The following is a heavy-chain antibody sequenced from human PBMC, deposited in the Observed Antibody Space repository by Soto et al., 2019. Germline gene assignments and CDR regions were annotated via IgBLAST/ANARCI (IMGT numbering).Heavy chain of an antibody. Sequence: QVQLQESGPGLVKPSQTLSLTCTVSGGSISSGGYYWSWIRQHPGKGLEWIGYIYYSGSTYYNPSLKGRLTISVDTSKNQFSMKLSSVTAADTAMYYCARMHDGVGYGMDVWGQGTTVTVSS. V-gene: IGHV4-31*03. CDR1: GGSISSGGYY. D-gene: IGHD4-17*01. J-gene: IGHJ6*02. CDR3: ARMHDGVGYGMDV. CDR2: IYYSGST.